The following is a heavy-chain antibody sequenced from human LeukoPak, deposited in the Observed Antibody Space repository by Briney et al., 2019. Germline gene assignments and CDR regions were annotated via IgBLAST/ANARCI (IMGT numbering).Heavy chain of an antibody. CDR2: IIPILGVA. J-gene: IGHJ4*02. CDR1: GGTFSSYA. D-gene: IGHD5-24*01. V-gene: IGHV1-69*04. CDR3: ARVEMATTAQDY. Sequence: SVKVSCKASGGTFSSYAISWVRQAPGQGLEWMGRIIPILGVANYAQKFQGRVTITTDESTSTAYMELSSLRSEDTAVYYCARVEMATTAQDYWGQGTLVTVSS.